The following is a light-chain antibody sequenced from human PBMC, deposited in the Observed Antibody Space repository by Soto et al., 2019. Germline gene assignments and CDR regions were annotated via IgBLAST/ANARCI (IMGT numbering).Light chain of an antibody. Sequence: NFMLTQPHSVSESPGKTVTISCTRSSGSIASNYVQWYQQRPGSAPTTVIYEDNQRPSGVPDRFSGSIDSSSNSASLTISGLKTEDEADYSCQSYDSSNPRVVFGGGTKLTVL. CDR3: QSYDSSNPRVV. J-gene: IGLJ2*01. V-gene: IGLV6-57*04. CDR1: SGSIASNY. CDR2: EDN.